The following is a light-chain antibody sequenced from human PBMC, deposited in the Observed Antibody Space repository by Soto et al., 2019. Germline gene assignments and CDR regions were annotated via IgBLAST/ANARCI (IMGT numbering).Light chain of an antibody. CDR1: SSDVGGYNY. V-gene: IGLV2-14*01. Sequence: QSALTQRASVSGSPGQSITISCTGTSSDVGGYNYVSWYQQHPGKAPKLMIYDVSNRPSGVSNRFSGSKSGNTASLTISGLQAEDEADCSSYTSSSTLNVFGNGTKLTVL. CDR2: DVS. CDR3: SSYTSSSTLNV. J-gene: IGLJ1*01.